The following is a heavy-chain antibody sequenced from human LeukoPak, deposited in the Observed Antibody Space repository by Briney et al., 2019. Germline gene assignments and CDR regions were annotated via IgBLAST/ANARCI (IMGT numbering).Heavy chain of an antibody. D-gene: IGHD2-21*02. J-gene: IGHJ4*02. Sequence: GGSLRLSCAASGFTFSSYAMSWVRQAPGKGLEWVSAISGSGGSTYYADSVKGRFTISRDNSKNTLYLQMNSLRAEDTAVYYCAKDVEFVVVTGGLDYWGQGTLVTVSS. CDR3: AKDVEFVVVTGGLDY. V-gene: IGHV3-23*01. CDR2: ISGSGGST. CDR1: GFTFSSYA.